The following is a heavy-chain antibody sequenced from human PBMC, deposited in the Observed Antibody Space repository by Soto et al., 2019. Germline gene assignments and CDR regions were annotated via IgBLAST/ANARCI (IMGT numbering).Heavy chain of an antibody. CDR2: INPGDADI. D-gene: IGHD3-10*01. J-gene: IGHJ6*02. Sequence: GESLKISCKASGYSFTTYWIAWVRQMPGKGLEWMGIINPGDADIRYSPSFQGQVTISADNSISTAYLQWSSLKASDTAMYYCARHEEFYYYYYGMDVWGQGTAVTVSS. CDR1: GYSFTTYW. V-gene: IGHV5-51*01. CDR3: ARHEEFYYYYYGMDV.